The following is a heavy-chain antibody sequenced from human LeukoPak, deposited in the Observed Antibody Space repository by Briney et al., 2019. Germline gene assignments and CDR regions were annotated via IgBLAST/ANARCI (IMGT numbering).Heavy chain of an antibody. CDR2: ISDSGGKT. V-gene: IGHV3-23*01. CDR1: GFSFSYNA. J-gene: IGHJ3*02. CDR3: ASPNGRRGYSMVREAFDI. D-gene: IGHD5-18*01. Sequence: GGSLRLSCAASGFSFSYNAMTWVRQAPGKGLQWVSSISDSGGKTYYADSVKGRFTISRDNSKNTVFLQMNSLRAEDTAVYYCASPNGRRGYSMVREAFDIWGQGTMVTVSS.